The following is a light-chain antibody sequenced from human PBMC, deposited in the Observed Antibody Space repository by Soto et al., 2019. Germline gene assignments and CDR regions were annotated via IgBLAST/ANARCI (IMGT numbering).Light chain of an antibody. J-gene: IGKJ3*01. CDR2: ATS. V-gene: IGKV3-11*01. Sequence: EIVLPQSPATLSLSPGERATLSCRASQSVGSYLAWYQQKPGQAPRLLIYATSNRATGIPGRFSGSGSGTDFTLTISSLEPEDFAVYYCQQRTNWLFTFGPGTKVDIK. CDR1: QSVGSY. CDR3: QQRTNWLFT.